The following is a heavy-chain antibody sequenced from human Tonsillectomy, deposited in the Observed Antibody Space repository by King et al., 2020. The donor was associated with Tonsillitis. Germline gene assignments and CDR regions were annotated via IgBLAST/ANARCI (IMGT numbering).Heavy chain of an antibody. J-gene: IGHJ4*02. CDR1: GYTFTGYY. CDR2: INPNSGGT. Sequence: QLVQSGAEVKKPGASVKVSCKASGYTFTGYYMHWVRQAPGQGLEWMGWINPNSGGTNYAQKFQGRVTMTRDTSISTAYMELSRLRSDDTAVYYCARVHRPGRSGSYYLYWGQGTLVTVSS. V-gene: IGHV1-2*02. CDR3: ARVHRPGRSGSYYLY. D-gene: IGHD1-26*01.